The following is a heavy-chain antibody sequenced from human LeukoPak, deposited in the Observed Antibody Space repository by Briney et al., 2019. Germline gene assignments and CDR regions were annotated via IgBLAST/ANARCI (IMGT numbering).Heavy chain of an antibody. CDR3: ARGYSSGWRLYYYYYMDV. CDR2: TSPSGGST. Sequence: GASVKVSCKAFGYTFTSNYMHWVRQAPGQGPEWMGVTSPSGGSTTYAQKFQGRVTLTRDMSTSTDYLELSSLRSEDTAVYYCARGYSSGWRLYYYYYMDVWGKGTTVTVSS. D-gene: IGHD6-19*01. V-gene: IGHV1-46*01. CDR1: GYTFTSNY. J-gene: IGHJ6*03.